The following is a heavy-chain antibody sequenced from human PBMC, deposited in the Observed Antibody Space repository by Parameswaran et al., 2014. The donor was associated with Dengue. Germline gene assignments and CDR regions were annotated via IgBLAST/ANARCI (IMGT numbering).Heavy chain of an antibody. D-gene: IGHD2-15*01. J-gene: IGHJ5*02. Sequence: VRQMPGKGLEWMGIIYPGDSDTRYSPSFQGQVTISADKSISTAYLQWSSLKASDTAMYYCARGEYCSGGSCYSVYWFDPWGQGTLVTVSS. CDR2: IYPGDSDT. V-gene: IGHV5-51*01. CDR3: ARGEYCSGGSCYSVYWFDP.